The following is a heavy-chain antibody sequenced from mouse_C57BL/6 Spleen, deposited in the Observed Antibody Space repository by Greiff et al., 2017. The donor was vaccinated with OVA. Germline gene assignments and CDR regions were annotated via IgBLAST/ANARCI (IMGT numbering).Heavy chain of an antibody. V-gene: IGHV1-53*01. CDR3: AKEDYGSLDY. CDR1: GYTFTSYW. D-gene: IGHD1-1*01. J-gene: IGHJ2*01. Sequence: QVQLQQPGPDLVKPGASVKLSCTASGYTFTSYWMHWVKQRPGQGLEWIGNINPSNGGTNYNETFKSKATLTVDKSSSTAYMQLSSLTSEDSAVYYWAKEDYGSLDYWGQGTTLTVSA. CDR2: INPSNGGT.